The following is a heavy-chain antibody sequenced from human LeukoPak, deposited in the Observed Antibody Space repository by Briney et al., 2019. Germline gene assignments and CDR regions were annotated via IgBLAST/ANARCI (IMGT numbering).Heavy chain of an antibody. D-gene: IGHD6-13*01. Sequence: XXRLSCAASGFTFSSYSMNWVRQAPGKGLEWVSSISSSSSYIYYADSVKGRFTISRDNAKNSLYLQMNSLRAEDTAVYYCARDAAIAADFDYWGQGTLVTVSS. CDR2: ISSSSSYI. J-gene: IGHJ4*02. V-gene: IGHV3-21*01. CDR3: ARDAAIAADFDY. CDR1: GFTFSSYS.